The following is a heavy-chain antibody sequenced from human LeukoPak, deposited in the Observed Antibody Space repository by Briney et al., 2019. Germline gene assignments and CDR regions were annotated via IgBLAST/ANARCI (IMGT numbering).Heavy chain of an antibody. CDR3: ANTVNYYYYYYDMDV. CDR2: ISYDGSKK. J-gene: IGHJ6*04. Sequence: GGSLRLSCAASGFTFSSYGMHWVRQAPGKGLEWVAVISYDGSKKYYADPVKGRFTISRDDSKNTLYLQVNSLRAEDTAVYYCANTVNYYYYYYDMDVWGKGTTVTVSS. V-gene: IGHV3-30*18. D-gene: IGHD4-17*01. CDR1: GFTFSSYG.